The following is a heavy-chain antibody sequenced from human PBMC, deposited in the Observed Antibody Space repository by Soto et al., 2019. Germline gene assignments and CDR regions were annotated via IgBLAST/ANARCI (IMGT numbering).Heavy chain of an antibody. CDR3: ARDREAGQQLGRVWFDP. CDR1: GFTFSSYG. D-gene: IGHD6-13*01. Sequence: SLRVSFAASGFTFSSYGMHWVRQAPGKGLEWVAVIWYDGSNKYYADSVKGRFTISRDNSKNTLYLQMNSLRAEDTAVYYCARDREAGQQLGRVWFDPWGQGTLVTVSS. V-gene: IGHV3-33*01. CDR2: IWYDGSNK. J-gene: IGHJ5*02.